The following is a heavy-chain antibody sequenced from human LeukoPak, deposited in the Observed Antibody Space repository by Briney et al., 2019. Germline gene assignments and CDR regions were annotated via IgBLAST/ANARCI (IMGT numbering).Heavy chain of an antibody. V-gene: IGHV4-59*01. Sequence: PSETLSLTCTVSGGSISSYYWSWIRQPPGKGLEWIGYIYYSGSTNYNPSLKSRVTISVDASKYQFSLKLSSVTAADTAVYYCARTFRLRPHASTYFDYWGQGTLVTVSS. CDR3: ARTFRLRPHASTYFDY. CDR2: IYYSGST. J-gene: IGHJ4*02. CDR1: GGSISSYY. D-gene: IGHD5-12*01.